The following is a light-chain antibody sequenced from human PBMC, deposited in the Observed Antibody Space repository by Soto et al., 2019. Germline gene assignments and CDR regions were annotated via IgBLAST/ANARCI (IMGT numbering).Light chain of an antibody. CDR2: DVI. Sequence: QSALTQPRSVSGSPVQSVTISCTGTSSDVGGYNYVSWYQQHPGKAPKLMIYDVIKRPSGVPDRFSGSKSGNTASLTISGLQAEDEAVYYCCSYAGSYTFVVFGGGTKLTVL. V-gene: IGLV2-11*01. CDR1: SSDVGGYNY. J-gene: IGLJ2*01. CDR3: CSYAGSYTFVV.